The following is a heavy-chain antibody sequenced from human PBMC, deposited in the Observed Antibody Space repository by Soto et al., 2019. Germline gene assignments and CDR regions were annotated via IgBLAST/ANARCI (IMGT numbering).Heavy chain of an antibody. CDR3: ARGYYYGSGSYYNNYYYYGMDV. D-gene: IGHD3-10*01. J-gene: IGHJ6*02. CDR2: INHSGST. CDR1: GGSFSGYY. Sequence: QVQLQQWGAGLLKPSETLSLTCAVYGGSFSGYYWSWIRQPPGKGLEWIGEINHSGSTNYNPSLKSRVTISVAPSENQLSLKLSSVTAADTAVYYCARGYYYGSGSYYNNYYYYGMDVWGQGTTVTVSS. V-gene: IGHV4-34*01.